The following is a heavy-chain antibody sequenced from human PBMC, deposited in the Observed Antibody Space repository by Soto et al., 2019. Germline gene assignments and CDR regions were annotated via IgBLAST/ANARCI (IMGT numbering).Heavy chain of an antibody. Sequence: GGSLRLSCAASGFAFSKYGMYWVRQAPGKGLEWVAVIWYDGSIKYYADSVKGRLTISRDISKNTLYLQMSSLRVEDTGVYYCARVMGFSDYWGQGTQVTVSS. CDR2: IWYDGSIK. J-gene: IGHJ4*02. CDR1: GFAFSKYG. CDR3: ARVMGFSDY. D-gene: IGHD3-10*01. V-gene: IGHV3-33*07.